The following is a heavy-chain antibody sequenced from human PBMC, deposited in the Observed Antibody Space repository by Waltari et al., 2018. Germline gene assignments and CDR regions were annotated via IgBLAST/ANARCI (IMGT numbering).Heavy chain of an antibody. CDR2: FYPGDSDT. D-gene: IGHD1-26*01. J-gene: IGHJ6*02. V-gene: IGHV5-51*01. CDR1: GYSFTTNW. CDR3: ARHRGSPGYYYGMDV. Sequence: EVQLVQSGAEVKKPGESPKISCQASGYSFTTNWIDWVRQVPGKGLEWMGIFYPGDSDTRYSPSFQGQVTISADKSISTAYLQWSSLKASDTAMYYCARHRGSPGYYYGMDVWGQGTMVTVSS.